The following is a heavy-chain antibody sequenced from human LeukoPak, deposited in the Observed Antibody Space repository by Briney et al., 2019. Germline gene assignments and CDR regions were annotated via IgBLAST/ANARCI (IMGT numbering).Heavy chain of an antibody. V-gene: IGHV4-38-2*02. CDR2: MYHSGST. CDR3: ARDSSWIDTAMVI. J-gene: IGHJ4*02. Sequence: PSETLSLTCTVSGYSISSGYYWGWIRQPPGKGLEWIGSMYHSGSTYYNPSLKSRVTISVDTSKNQFSLKLSSVTAADTAVYYCARDSSWIDTAMVIGGQGTLVTVSS. D-gene: IGHD5-18*01. CDR1: GYSISSGYY.